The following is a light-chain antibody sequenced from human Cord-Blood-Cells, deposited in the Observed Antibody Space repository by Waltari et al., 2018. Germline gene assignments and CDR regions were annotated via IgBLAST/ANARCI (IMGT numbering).Light chain of an antibody. J-gene: IGKJ4*01. Sequence: EIVLTQSPGTLSLSPGERATLSCRASQSVSRSYLAWYQQKPGQAPRLLSYGASSRATGIPDRFSGSGSETDFTLTISRLEPEDFAVYYCQQYGSSPQAFGGGTKVEIK. CDR1: QSVSRSY. V-gene: IGKV3-20*01. CDR3: QQYGSSPQA. CDR2: GAS.